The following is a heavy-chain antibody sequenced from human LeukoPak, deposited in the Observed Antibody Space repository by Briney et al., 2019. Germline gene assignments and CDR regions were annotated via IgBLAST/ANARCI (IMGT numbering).Heavy chain of an antibody. CDR2: IYYTGSS. CDR1: VGSISSYY. V-gene: IGHV4-59*04. CDR3: GRFSTTVTTGDY. Sequence: SETLSLTCTVSVGSISSYYWSWIRQPPGKGLEWIGSIYYTGSSYYNPSLTSRATVSVDTSKNQFSLRLNSTAAADTAVYYCGRFSTTVTTGDYWGQGTLVTVSS. D-gene: IGHD4-17*01. J-gene: IGHJ4*02.